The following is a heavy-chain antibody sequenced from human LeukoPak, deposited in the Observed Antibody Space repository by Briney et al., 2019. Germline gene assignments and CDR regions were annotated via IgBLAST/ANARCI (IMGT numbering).Heavy chain of an antibody. CDR3: ARAPTLGDALDI. CDR1: GGSISSGDYY. D-gene: IGHD7-27*01. J-gene: IGHJ3*02. Sequence: SQTLSLTCTVSGGSISSGDYYWSWIRQPPGKSLEWSGYIYYSGSTYYNPSLKSRVTISVDTSKNQFSLKLSSVTAADTAVYYCARAPTLGDALDIWGQGTMVTVSS. V-gene: IGHV4-30-4*08. CDR2: IYYSGST.